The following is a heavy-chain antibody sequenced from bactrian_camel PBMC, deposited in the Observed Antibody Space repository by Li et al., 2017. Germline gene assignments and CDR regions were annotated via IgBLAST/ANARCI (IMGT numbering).Heavy chain of an antibody. CDR2: IGNDGRT. Sequence: HVQLVESGGGAVEAGGSLNLSCSVRYTYCLGWFRQSPGKEREGVASIGNDGRTIYADSVKGRFSISQDDGKNTAVLRMNSLKPEDSGMYYCAADLSPHLDSDYDDPLTADFSHWGQGTQVTVS. D-gene: IGHD4*01. CDR3: AADLSPHLDSDYDDPLTADFSH. J-gene: IGHJ6*01. V-gene: IGHV3S63*01. CDR1: YTYC.